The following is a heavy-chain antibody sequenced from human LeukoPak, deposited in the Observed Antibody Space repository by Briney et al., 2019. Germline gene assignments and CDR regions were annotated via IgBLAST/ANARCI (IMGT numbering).Heavy chain of an antibody. D-gene: IGHD6-13*01. Sequence: PSETLSLTCTVSGGSISSSSYYWGWIRQPPGKGLEWIGSIYYSGSTYYNPSLKSRVTISVDTSKNQFSLKLTSVTAADTAVYYCARSSSWYGHLGYWGQGTLVTVSS. CDR3: ARSSSWYGHLGY. V-gene: IGHV4-39*07. CDR1: GGSISSSSYY. CDR2: IYYSGST. J-gene: IGHJ4*02.